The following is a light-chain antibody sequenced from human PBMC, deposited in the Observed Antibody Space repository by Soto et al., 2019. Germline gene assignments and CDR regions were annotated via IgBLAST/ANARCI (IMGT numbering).Light chain of an antibody. V-gene: IGKV3-11*01. CDR1: QSVSKS. Sequence: EIVLTQSPATLSLSPGERATLSCRASQSVSKSLAWYQQKPGQAPRLLIYTTSNRATGIPARFSGSGSRTGFTLTISSLEPEDFAVYYCQQGNNWPIFTFGPRDQGGYQ. J-gene: IGKJ3*01. CDR3: QQGNNWPIFT. CDR2: TTS.